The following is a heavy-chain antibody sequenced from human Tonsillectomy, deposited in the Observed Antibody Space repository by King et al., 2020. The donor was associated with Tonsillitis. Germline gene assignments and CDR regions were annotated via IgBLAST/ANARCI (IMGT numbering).Heavy chain of an antibody. D-gene: IGHD3-16*01. J-gene: IGHJ4*02. CDR3: AKDAYRTSSIIDY. V-gene: IGHV3-30*18. CDR2: IFYDGGTE. CDR1: GFTFSRNG. Sequence: LVESGGGVVQPGRSLRLSCAASGFTFSRNGIHWVRQAPGKGLEWVALIFYDGGTEYYGDSVKGRFTISRDNSKNTVYLQMNSLRVDDTAVYYCAKDAYRTSSIIDYWGQGTLVTVSS.